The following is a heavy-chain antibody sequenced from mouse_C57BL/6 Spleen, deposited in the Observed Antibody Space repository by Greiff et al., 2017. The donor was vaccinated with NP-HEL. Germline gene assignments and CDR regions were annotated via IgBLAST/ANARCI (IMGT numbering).Heavy chain of an antibody. V-gene: IGHV1-15*01. CDR1: GYTFTDYE. CDR3: TKGGDYAMDY. J-gene: IGHJ4*01. Sequence: VKLMESGAELVRPGASVTLSCKASGYTFTDYEMHWVKQTPVHGLEWIGAIDPETGGTAYNQKFKGKAILTADKSSSTAYMELRSLTSEDSAGYYCTKGGDYAMDYWGQGTSVTVSS. CDR2: IDPETGGT.